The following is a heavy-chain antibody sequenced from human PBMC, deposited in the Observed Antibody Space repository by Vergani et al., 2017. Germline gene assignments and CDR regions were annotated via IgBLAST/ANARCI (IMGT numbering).Heavy chain of an antibody. CDR2: IYYSGST. D-gene: IGHD4-11*01. Sequence: QVQLQESGPGLVKPSETLSLTCTVSGYSISSGYYWGWIRQPPGKGLEWIGSIYYSGSTYYNPSLKSRVTISVDTSKNQFSLKLSSVTAADTAVYYCARRGHTVTTSYYYYYMDVWGKGTTVTVSS. J-gene: IGHJ6*03. V-gene: IGHV4-38-2*02. CDR3: ARRGHTVTTSYYYYYMDV. CDR1: GYSISSGYY.